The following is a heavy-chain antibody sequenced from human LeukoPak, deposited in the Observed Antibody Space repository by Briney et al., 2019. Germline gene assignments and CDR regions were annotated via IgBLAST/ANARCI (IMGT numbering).Heavy chain of an antibody. CDR1: GGSFSGYY. CDR3: ARRYIVVVPAADRGAFDI. D-gene: IGHD2-2*01. CDR2: INHSGST. V-gene: IGHV4-34*01. Sequence: SETLSLTCAVYGGSFSGYYWSWIRQPPGKGLEWIGEINHSGSTNYNPSLKSRVTISVDTSKNQFSLKLSSVTAADTAVYYCARRYIVVVPAADRGAFDIWGQGTMVTVSS. J-gene: IGHJ3*02.